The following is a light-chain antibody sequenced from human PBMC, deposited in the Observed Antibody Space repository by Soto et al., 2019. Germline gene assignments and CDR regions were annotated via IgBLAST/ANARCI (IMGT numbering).Light chain of an antibody. CDR1: SSDVGGYNY. CDR2: EVN. J-gene: IGLJ2*01. CDR3: SSYAGSNAVV. V-gene: IGLV2-8*01. Sequence: QSALTQPPSASGSPGQSVAISCTGASSDVGGYNYVSWYQQHPGKAPKLMIYEVNKRPSGVPDRFSGSKSGNTASLTVSGLQAEDEADYYCSSYAGSNAVVFGGGTKFTVL.